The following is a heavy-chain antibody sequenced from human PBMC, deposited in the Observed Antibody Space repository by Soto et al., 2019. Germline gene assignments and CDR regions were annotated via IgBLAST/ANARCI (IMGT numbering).Heavy chain of an antibody. CDR1: AFTFSSYA. Sequence: GGSLRLSCAASAFTFSSYAMSWVRQAPGKGLEWVSTISGGGGSTYYADSVKGRFTISRDNSKNTLYLQMNSLRVEDTAVYYCAKELSSGYYYFDYWGQGTLVTVSS. CDR2: ISGGGGST. V-gene: IGHV3-23*01. D-gene: IGHD6-19*01. CDR3: AKELSSGYYYFDY. J-gene: IGHJ4*02.